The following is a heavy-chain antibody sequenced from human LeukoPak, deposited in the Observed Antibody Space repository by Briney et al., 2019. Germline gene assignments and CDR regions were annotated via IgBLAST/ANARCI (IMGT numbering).Heavy chain of an antibody. D-gene: IGHD5-12*01. Sequence: PGGSLRLSCAASGFTFSSYAMSWVRQAPGKGLEWVSAISGSGGSTYYADSVKGRFTISRDNSKNTLYLQMNSLRAEDTAVYYCAKIQWPRSPDYDAFDIWGQGTMVTVSS. J-gene: IGHJ3*02. V-gene: IGHV3-23*01. CDR3: AKIQWPRSPDYDAFDI. CDR1: GFTFSSYA. CDR2: ISGSGGST.